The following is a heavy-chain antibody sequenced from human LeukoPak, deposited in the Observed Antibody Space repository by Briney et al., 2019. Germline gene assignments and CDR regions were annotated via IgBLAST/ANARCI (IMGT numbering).Heavy chain of an antibody. D-gene: IGHD3-22*01. CDR3: ARLDTSGYYYYGMDV. CDR2: IYPGDSEP. Sequence: PGESLKISCKGSGHSFTSYWIGWVRQMPGKGLEWMGIIYPGDSEPRYSPSFQGQVIISADKSISTVYLQWSSLKASDTAMYYCARLDTSGYYYYGMDVWGQGTTVTVSS. J-gene: IGHJ6*02. CDR1: GHSFTSYW. V-gene: IGHV5-51*01.